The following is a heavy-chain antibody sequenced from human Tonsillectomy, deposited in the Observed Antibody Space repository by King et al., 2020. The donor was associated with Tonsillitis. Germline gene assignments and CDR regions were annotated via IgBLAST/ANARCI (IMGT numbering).Heavy chain of an antibody. Sequence: VQLVESGGGLVKPGGSLRLSCAASGFTFSSYSMNWVRQAPGKGLEWVSSISSSSSYIYYADSVKGRFTISRDNAKNSLYLQMNSLRAEDTAVYYCARDGSGYDSSGYYYVFDYWGQGTLVTVSS. J-gene: IGHJ4*02. CDR2: ISSSSSYI. CDR1: GFTFSSYS. CDR3: ARDGSGYDSSGYYYVFDY. V-gene: IGHV3-21*01. D-gene: IGHD3-22*01.